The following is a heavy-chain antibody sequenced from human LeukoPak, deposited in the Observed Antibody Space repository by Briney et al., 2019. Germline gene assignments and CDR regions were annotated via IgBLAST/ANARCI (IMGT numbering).Heavy chain of an antibody. CDR2: ISYDGSNQ. CDR3: AKVGRLSGWQYNWFDP. J-gene: IGHJ5*02. V-gene: IGHV3-30*18. Sequence: GGSLRLSCAASGFTFSSYGMHWVRQAPGKGLQWVAVISYDGSNQYYSDSVKGRFTISRDNSKNTLYLQMNSLRAEDTAVYYCAKVGRLSGWQYNWFDPWGQGTLVTVSS. D-gene: IGHD6-19*01. CDR1: GFTFSSYG.